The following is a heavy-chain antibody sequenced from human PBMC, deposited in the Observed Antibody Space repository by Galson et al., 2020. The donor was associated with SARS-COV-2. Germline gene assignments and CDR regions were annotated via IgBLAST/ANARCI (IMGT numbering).Heavy chain of an antibody. CDR2: VYYNGNT. J-gene: IGHJ4*02. CDR1: GGSFRRYY. V-gene: IGHV4-59*08. D-gene: IGHD3-22*01. CDR3: ARHDSVVAYFDY. Sequence: SETLSLTCTLSGGSFRRYYGSWIRQPPGKGLEWNGYVYYNGNTNYNPSLKSRVSISVDTSENQFSLKLSSVTAADTAVYYCARHDSVVAYFDYWGQGALVTVSS.